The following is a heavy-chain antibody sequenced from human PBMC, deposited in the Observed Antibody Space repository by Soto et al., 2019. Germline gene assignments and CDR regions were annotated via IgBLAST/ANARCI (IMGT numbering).Heavy chain of an antibody. CDR2: ISSDGSDK. V-gene: IGHV3-30*18. Sequence: VQLVESGGGVVQPGRSLRLSCAASGFSFSDCGMHWVRQAPGKGLEWVAAISSDGSDKYYSESVKGRFTISRDNSRNTLFLQMNSLRVGDTAVYYCVKGSEVARQELDYWGQGTLVTVSS. CDR3: VKGSEVARQELDY. J-gene: IGHJ4*02. D-gene: IGHD2-15*01. CDR1: GFSFSDCG.